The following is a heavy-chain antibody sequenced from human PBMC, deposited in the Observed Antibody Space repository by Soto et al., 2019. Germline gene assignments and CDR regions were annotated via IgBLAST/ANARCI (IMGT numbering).Heavy chain of an antibody. V-gene: IGHV3-53*01. CDR3: ARSHIRYQLLSYRGNWFDP. CDR2: IYSGGST. Sequence: PGGSLRLSCAASGFTVSSNYMGWVRQAPGKGLEWVSVIYSGGSTYYADSVKGRFTISRDNSKNTLYLQMNSLRAEDTAVYYCARSHIRYQLLSYRGNWFDPWGQGTLVTVSS. J-gene: IGHJ5*02. D-gene: IGHD2-2*01. CDR1: GFTVSSNY.